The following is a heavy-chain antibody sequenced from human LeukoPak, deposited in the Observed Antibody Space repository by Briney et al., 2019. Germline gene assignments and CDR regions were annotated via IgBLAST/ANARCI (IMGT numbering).Heavy chain of an antibody. CDR2: IYYSGST. V-gene: IGHV4-59*01. CDR3: ARGFSHVSYYYYYMDV. J-gene: IGHJ6*03. Sequence: SETLSLTCTVSGGSISSYYWSWIRQPPGKGLEWIAYIYYSGSTNYNPSLKSRVTISVDTSKNQFSLKLSSVTAADTAVYYCARGFSHVSYYYYYMDVWGKGTTVTISS. D-gene: IGHD3-10*01. CDR1: GGSISSYY.